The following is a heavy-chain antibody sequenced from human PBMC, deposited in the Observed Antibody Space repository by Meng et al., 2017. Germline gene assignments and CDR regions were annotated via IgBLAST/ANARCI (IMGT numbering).Heavy chain of an antibody. J-gene: IGHJ4*02. CDR2: INHSGST. D-gene: IGHD5-18*01. CDR1: GGSFSGYY. V-gene: IGHV4-34*01. Sequence: QVQCQHWGVGLLKPSETLSLNCAVYGGSFSGYYWSWIRQPPGKGLEWIGEINHSGSTNYNPSIKSRVTISVDTSKNQFSLKLSSVTAADTAVYYCASSGYSYGYRFDYWGKGTLVTVSS. CDR3: ASSGYSYGYRFDY.